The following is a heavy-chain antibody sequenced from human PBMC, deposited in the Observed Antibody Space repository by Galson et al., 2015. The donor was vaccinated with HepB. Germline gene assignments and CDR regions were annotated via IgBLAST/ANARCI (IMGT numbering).Heavy chain of an antibody. Sequence: SLRLSCAASGFSFDDYAMHWVRQVPGKGLKWVSGISWNSGSIAYADSVKGRFTVSRDNAKNSLYLQMNSLRIEDTALYYCAKDSSPKGYFDSSGYSDWGQGTLVTVSS. D-gene: IGHD3-22*01. J-gene: IGHJ4*02. CDR3: AKDSSPKGYFDSSGYSD. CDR1: GFSFDDYA. V-gene: IGHV3-9*01. CDR2: ISWNSGSI.